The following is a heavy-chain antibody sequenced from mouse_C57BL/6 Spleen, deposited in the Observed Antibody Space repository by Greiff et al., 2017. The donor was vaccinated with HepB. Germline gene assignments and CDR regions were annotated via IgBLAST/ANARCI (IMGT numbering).Heavy chain of an antibody. CDR3: VRDQLGGYAMDY. CDR2: IRSKSSNYAT. D-gene: IGHD4-1*02. J-gene: IGHJ4*01. V-gene: IGHV10-3*01. CDR1: GFTFNTYA. Sequence: EVQLVESGGGLVQPKGSLKLSCAASGFTFNTYAMHWVRQAPGKGLEWVARIRSKSSNYATYYADSVKDRFTIYRDDSQSMLYLQMNNLKTEDKAMYYCVRDQLGGYAMDYLGQGTAVTVSA.